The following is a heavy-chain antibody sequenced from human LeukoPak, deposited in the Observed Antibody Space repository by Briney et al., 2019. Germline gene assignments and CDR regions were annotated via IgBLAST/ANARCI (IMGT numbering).Heavy chain of an antibody. CDR3: ARGRVLLWFGELVGVDP. CDR1: GGSFSGYY. Sequence: SETLSLTCAVCGGSFSGYYWSWIRQPPGKGLEWIGEINHSGSTNYNPSLKSRVTISVDTSKNQFSLKLSSVTAADTAVYYCARGRVLLWFGELVGVDPWGQGTLVTVSS. D-gene: IGHD3-10*01. CDR2: INHSGST. J-gene: IGHJ5*02. V-gene: IGHV4-34*01.